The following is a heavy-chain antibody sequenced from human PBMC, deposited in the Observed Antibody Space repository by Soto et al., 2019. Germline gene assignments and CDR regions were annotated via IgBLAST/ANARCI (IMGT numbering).Heavy chain of an antibody. CDR3: ARDKITGLFDY. J-gene: IGHJ4*02. Sequence: TSETLSLTCTVSGGSISSYYWSWIRQPPGKGLEWIGYIYYSASTNYSPSLKSRVTISVDTSKNQFSLKLTSVTAADTAVYYCARDKITGLFDYWGQGTLVTVSS. CDR1: GGSISSYY. CDR2: IYYSAST. D-gene: IGHD2-8*02. V-gene: IGHV4-59*12.